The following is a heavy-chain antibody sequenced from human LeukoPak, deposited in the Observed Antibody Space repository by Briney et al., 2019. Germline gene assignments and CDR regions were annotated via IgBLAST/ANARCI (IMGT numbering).Heavy chain of an antibody. V-gene: IGHV3-7*04. CDR2: IKQDASEK. CDR3: ARVSYYYGSGSYRPTAVYYFDY. J-gene: IGHJ4*02. Sequence: GGSLRLPCAASGFTFSTYWMSWVRQAPGKGLEWVANIKQDASEKNYLDSVKGRFTISRDNAKNTLYLQMNSLRAEDTAVYYCARVSYYYGSGSYRPTAVYYFDYWGQGTLVTVSS. CDR1: GFTFSTYW. D-gene: IGHD3-10*01.